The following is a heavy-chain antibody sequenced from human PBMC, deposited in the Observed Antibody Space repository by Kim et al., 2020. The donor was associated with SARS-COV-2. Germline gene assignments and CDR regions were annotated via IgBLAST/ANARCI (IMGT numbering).Heavy chain of an antibody. Sequence: GGSLRLSCAASGFTFSSYAMHWVRQAPGKGLEWVAVISYDGSNKYYADSVKGRFTISRDNSKNTLYLQMNSLRAEDTAVYYCARGEVAGTNSFDCWGEGTVVTVPS. CDR3: ARGEVAGTNSFDC. CDR1: GFTFSSYA. CDR2: ISYDGSNK. V-gene: IGHV3-30-3*01. J-gene: IGHJ4*02. D-gene: IGHD6-19*01.